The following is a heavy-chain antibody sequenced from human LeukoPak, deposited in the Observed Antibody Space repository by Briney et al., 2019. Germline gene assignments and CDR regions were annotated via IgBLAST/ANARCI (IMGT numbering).Heavy chain of an antibody. D-gene: IGHD4-11*01. J-gene: IGHJ4*02. CDR2: ISASGTNT. CDR3: ANPPTVTTFEY. CDR1: GFTFSSYA. Sequence: GGSLRLSCAASGFTFSSYAMSWVRQAPGKGLEWVSAISASGTNTHYGDSVKGRFTISRDNSKNTLYLQMNSLRAEDTAVYYCANPPTVTTFEYWGQGIPVTVSS. V-gene: IGHV3-23*01.